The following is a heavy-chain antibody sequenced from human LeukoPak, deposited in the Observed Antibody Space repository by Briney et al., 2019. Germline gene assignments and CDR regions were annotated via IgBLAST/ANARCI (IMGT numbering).Heavy chain of an antibody. J-gene: IGHJ6*03. CDR1: GYSFTDYW. CDR3: ARHADYGSGRAYYMDV. D-gene: IGHD3-10*01. V-gene: IGHV5-51*01. CDR2: IYPGDSDT. Sequence: GESLKISCKGSGYSFTDYWIGWVRQMPGKDLEWMGIIYPGDSDTRYSPSFQGQVTISADKSISTAYLQWSSLKASDTAMYYCARHADYGSGRAYYMDVWGKGTTVTVSS.